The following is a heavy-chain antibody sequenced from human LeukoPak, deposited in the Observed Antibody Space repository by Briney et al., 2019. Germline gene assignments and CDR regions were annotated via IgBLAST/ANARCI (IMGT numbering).Heavy chain of an antibody. J-gene: IGHJ4*02. CDR2: INHSGST. V-gene: IGHV4-34*01. CDR1: GVSFSGYY. Sequence: KPSETLSLTCAVYGVSFSGYYWSWIRQPPGKGLEWIGEINHSGSTNYHPSLKSRVTISVDTSKNQFSLKLTSVTAADTAVYYGARVGRGAAAGFDYWGLGTLVTVSS. CDR3: ARVGRGAAAGFDY. D-gene: IGHD6-13*01.